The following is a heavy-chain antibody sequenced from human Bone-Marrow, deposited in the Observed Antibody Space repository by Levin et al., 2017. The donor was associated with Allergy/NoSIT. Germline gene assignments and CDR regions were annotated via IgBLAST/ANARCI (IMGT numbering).Heavy chain of an antibody. Sequence: KISCKTSGGSFSTNTINWVRQAPGQGLEWMGRIIPILGVGDSAQRFHGRVTISADTSTNTAYMELRSLRSEDTAVYYCARGLVVDAANGPLHSFDFWGQGTLVTVSS. V-gene: IGHV1-69*02. J-gene: IGHJ4*02. CDR2: IIPILGVG. CDR1: GGSFSTNT. CDR3: ARGLVVDAANGPLHSFDF. D-gene: IGHD2-15*01.